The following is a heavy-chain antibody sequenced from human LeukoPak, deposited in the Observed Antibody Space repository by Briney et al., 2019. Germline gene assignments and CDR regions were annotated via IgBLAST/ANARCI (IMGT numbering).Heavy chain of an antibody. D-gene: IGHD3-10*01. CDR2: ISGSGGST. J-gene: IGHJ3*02. Sequence: PGGSLRLSCAASGFTFSSYAMSGVRQAPRKGLGWVSAISGSGGSTYYADPVKGRFTISRDNSKNTLYLQMNSLRVEDTAVYYSAKDPRECRYYYGSGSYSPIWGQGTMVTVSS. V-gene: IGHV3-23*01. CDR3: AKDPRECRYYYGSGSYSPI. CDR1: GFTFSSYA.